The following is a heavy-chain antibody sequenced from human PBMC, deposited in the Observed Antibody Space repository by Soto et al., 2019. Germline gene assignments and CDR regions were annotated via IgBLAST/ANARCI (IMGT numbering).Heavy chain of an antibody. CDR3: ARSEGDRGVILGCDY. CDR2: IIPLFATA. J-gene: IGHJ4*02. D-gene: IGHD3-10*01. CDR1: GGTFSSYA. Sequence: QVHLVQSGAEVQKPGSSVKVSGRASGGTFSSYAIIWVRQAPVQGLEWMGGIIPLFATANYAQKLQGRVTITADESTSTAYMEMSSLRYEETAWYYCARSEGDRGVILGCDYWGQGTLVTVSS. V-gene: IGHV1-69*01.